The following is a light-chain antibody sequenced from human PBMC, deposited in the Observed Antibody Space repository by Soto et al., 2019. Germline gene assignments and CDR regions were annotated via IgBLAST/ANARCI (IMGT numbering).Light chain of an antibody. V-gene: IGLV2-14*01. CDR1: NVDVGGYNY. Sequence: QSALTQPASVSGSPGQSITISCTGTNVDVGGYNYVSWYQHRPGKAPKLLIFEVSNRPSGVSNRFSGSKSGNTASLTISGLQSEDEADYYCASYTIKTTYVFGSGTKVTVL. CDR3: ASYTIKTTYV. CDR2: EVS. J-gene: IGLJ1*01.